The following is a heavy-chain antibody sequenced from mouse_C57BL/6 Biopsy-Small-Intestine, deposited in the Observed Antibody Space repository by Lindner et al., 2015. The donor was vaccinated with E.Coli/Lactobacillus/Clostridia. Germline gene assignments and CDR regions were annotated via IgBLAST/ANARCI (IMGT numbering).Heavy chain of an antibody. J-gene: IGHJ3*01. CDR3: ASRHSHDALDI. D-gene: IGHD2-3*01. Sequence: LSCKASGGTFNNYGINWVRQAPGQGLEWMGGIIPIFDKANYAQEFQGRVTITADESTGTAYMELSSLRSEDTAVYYCASRHSHDALDIWGQGTMVTVSS. CDR1: GGTFNNYG. CDR2: IIPIFDKA. V-gene: IGHV1-81*01.